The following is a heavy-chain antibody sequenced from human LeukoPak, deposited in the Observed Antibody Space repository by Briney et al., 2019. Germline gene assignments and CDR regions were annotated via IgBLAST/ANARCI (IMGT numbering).Heavy chain of an antibody. CDR3: ARAFYSSSWYHKEDFFDY. Sequence: PSETLSLTCTVSGGSISSYYWSWIRQPPGKGLEWIGEIYHSGSTYYKPSLQSRVTISVDTSKNQFSLKLSSVTAADTAVYYCARAFYSSSWYHKEDFFDYWGQGTPVTVSS. D-gene: IGHD6-13*01. V-gene: IGHV4-59*08. CDR2: IYHSGST. J-gene: IGHJ4*02. CDR1: GGSISSYY.